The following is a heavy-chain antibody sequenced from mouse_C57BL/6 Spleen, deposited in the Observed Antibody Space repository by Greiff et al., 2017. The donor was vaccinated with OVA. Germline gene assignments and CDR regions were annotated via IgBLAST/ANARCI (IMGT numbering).Heavy chain of an antibody. D-gene: IGHD2-3*01. CDR1: GYTFTSYW. Sequence: QVQLQQPGAELVMPGASVKLSCKASGYTFTSYWMHWVKQRPGQGLEWIGEIDPSDSYTNYNQKFKGKSTLTVDKSSSTAYMQLSSLTSEDSAVYYCARRNYDGSWFGYWGQGTLVTVSA. CDR3: ARRNYDGSWFGY. CDR2: IDPSDSYT. V-gene: IGHV1-69*01. J-gene: IGHJ3*01.